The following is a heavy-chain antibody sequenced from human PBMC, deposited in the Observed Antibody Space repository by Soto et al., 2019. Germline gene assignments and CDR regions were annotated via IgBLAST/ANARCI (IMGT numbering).Heavy chain of an antibody. Sequence: QVQLVESGGDAIHSGKSLRLSCAVSGFTFSLYGMHWIRQAPGKGLEWVAFISYEGRNKYYADSVKGRFTISRDNSKNTVSLQMDSLRPEDTAVYYCAKGRDSTLLRWQYFDNWGQGTQVTVSS. D-gene: IGHD4-4*01. V-gene: IGHV3-30*18. CDR1: GFTFSLYG. CDR3: AKGRDSTLLRWQYFDN. J-gene: IGHJ4*02. CDR2: ISYEGRNK.